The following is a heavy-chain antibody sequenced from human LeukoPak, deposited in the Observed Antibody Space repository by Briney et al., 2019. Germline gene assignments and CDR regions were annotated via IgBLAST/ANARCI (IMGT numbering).Heavy chain of an antibody. Sequence: SETLPLTCSVSGDSFTGTTYYWAWIRQPPGKGLEWIGSVYYSGSTSYSPSLKSRVTISVDTSKKQFSLRLSSVSAADTALYYCARNVSAGYFDYWGQGTLVTVSS. D-gene: IGHD2-8*01. CDR1: GDSFTGTTYY. J-gene: IGHJ4*02. CDR3: ARNVSAGYFDY. CDR2: VYYSGST. V-gene: IGHV4-39*01.